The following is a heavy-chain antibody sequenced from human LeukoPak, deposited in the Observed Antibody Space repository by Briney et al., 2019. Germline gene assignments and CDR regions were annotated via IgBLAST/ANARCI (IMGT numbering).Heavy chain of an antibody. CDR1: GGSFSGYY. D-gene: IGHD5-12*01. V-gene: IGHV4-34*01. CDR2: INHSGST. Sequence: SETLSLTCAVYGGSFSGYYWSWIRQPPGKGLEWIGEINHSGSTNYNPSLKSRVTISVDTSKNQISLKLSSVTAADTAVYYCARGGYSGYGIEFDYWGQGTLVTVSS. CDR3: ARGGYSGYGIEFDY. J-gene: IGHJ4*02.